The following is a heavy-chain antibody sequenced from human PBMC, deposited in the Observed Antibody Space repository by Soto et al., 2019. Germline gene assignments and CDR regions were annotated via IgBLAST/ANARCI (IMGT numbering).Heavy chain of an antibody. CDR2: MNPNSGNT. Sequence: ASVKVSCKASGCTFTNFGISWVRQATGQGLEWMGWMNPNSGNTGYAQKFQGRVTMTRNTSISTAYMELSSLRSEDTAVYYCARGLAVAGDDYYYYGMDVWGQGTTVTVSS. D-gene: IGHD6-19*01. V-gene: IGHV1-8*01. CDR3: ARGLAVAGDDYYYYGMDV. CDR1: GCTFTNFG. J-gene: IGHJ6*02.